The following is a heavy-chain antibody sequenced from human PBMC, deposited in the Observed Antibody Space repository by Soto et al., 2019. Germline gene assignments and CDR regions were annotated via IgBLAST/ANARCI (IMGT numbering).Heavy chain of an antibody. CDR2: ISYDGSNK. D-gene: IGHD3-10*01. Sequence: GGSLRLSCAASGFTFSSYGMHWVRQAPGKGLEWVAVISYDGSNKYYADSVKGRFTISRDNSKNTLYLQMNSLRAEDTAVYYCAKLVWFGENFDYWGQGTLVTVSS. V-gene: IGHV3-30*18. J-gene: IGHJ4*02. CDR3: AKLVWFGENFDY. CDR1: GFTFSSYG.